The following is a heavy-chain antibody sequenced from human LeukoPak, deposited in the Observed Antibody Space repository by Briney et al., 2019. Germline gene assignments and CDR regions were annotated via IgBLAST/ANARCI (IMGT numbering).Heavy chain of an antibody. J-gene: IGHJ4*02. CDR1: GGSISSYY. V-gene: IGHV4-59*12. CDR3: AGDGSSSNWFFY. CDR2: IYYSGST. D-gene: IGHD6-13*01. Sequence: SETLSLTCTVSGGSISSYYWSWIRQPPGKGLEWIGYIYYSGSTNYNPSLKSRVTISVDTSKNQVSLRLTSVTAADTAMYYCAGDGSSSNWFFYWGQGTLVTVSS.